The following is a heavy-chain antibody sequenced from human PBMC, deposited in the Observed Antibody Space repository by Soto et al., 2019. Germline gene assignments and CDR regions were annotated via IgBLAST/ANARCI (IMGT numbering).Heavy chain of an antibody. CDR1: GGTFSSYT. CDR2: IIPILGIA. D-gene: IGHD3-22*01. V-gene: IGHV1-69*04. J-gene: IGHJ4*02. CDR3: AREEGSDYYDSSGPNNDY. Sequence: SVKVSCKASGGTFSSYTISWVRQAPGQGLEWMGRIIPILGIANYAQKFQGRVTITADKSTSTAYMELSSLRSEDTAVYYCAREEGSDYYDSSGPNNDYWGQGTLVTVSS.